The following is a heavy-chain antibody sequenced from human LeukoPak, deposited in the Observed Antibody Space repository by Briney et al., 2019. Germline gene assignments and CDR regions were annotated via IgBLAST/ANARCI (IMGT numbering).Heavy chain of an antibody. Sequence: GGSLRLSCAASGFTFSSYSMNWVRQAPGKGLEWVSSISSSSYIYYADSVKGRFTISRDNAKNSLYLQMNSLRAEDTAVYYCARASGSSGYYVSYYFDHWGQGTLVTVSS. J-gene: IGHJ4*02. CDR3: ARASGSSGYYVSYYFDH. CDR1: GFTFSSYS. D-gene: IGHD3-22*01. V-gene: IGHV3-21*01. CDR2: ISSSSYI.